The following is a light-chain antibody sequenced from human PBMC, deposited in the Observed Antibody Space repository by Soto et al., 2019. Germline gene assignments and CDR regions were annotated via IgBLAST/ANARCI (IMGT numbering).Light chain of an antibody. CDR3: CSYAGSYTHVV. CDR2: DVS. V-gene: IGLV2-11*01. Sequence: QSVLTQPRSVSGSPGQSVTISCTGTSSDVGGYNYVSWYQQHPGKAPKLMIYDVSKRPSGVPDRFSGSKSGNTASLTISGLQAEDEAEYYCCSYAGSYTHVVFGGGTKVTVL. CDR1: SSDVGGYNY. J-gene: IGLJ2*01.